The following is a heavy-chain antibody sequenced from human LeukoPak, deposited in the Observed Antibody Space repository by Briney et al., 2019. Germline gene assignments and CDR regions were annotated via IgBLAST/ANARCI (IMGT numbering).Heavy chain of an antibody. CDR2: ITSSSSTI. CDR3: SRPRYYYDSSGYRHFDC. Sequence: GGSLTLSCAASGSTFSSYSMNWVRQPPGKGLEWVSYITSSSSTIYYADSVKGRFTISRDNAKNSLYLQMNSLRDEDTAVYYCSRPRYYYDSSGYRHFDCWGQGTLVTVS. J-gene: IGHJ4*02. D-gene: IGHD3-22*01. CDR1: GSTFSSYS. V-gene: IGHV3-48*02.